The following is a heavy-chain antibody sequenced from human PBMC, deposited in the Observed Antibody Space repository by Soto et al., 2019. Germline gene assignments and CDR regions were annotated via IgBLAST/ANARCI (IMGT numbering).Heavy chain of an antibody. CDR3: AVAMVREILIFESSGMHV. CDR2: IIPNFDTP. Sequence: QVHLVQSGDEVKKPGASVKVSCKTSGGSFNNYAVSWVRQAPGQGLEWMGGIIPNFDTPNYAQKFQDRVTIIADESTSTVYMELRSLRSNDTAVYYCAVAMVREILIFESSGMHVFGQGTTVSVSS. D-gene: IGHD3-10*01. CDR1: GGSFNNYA. J-gene: IGHJ6*02. V-gene: IGHV1-69*01.